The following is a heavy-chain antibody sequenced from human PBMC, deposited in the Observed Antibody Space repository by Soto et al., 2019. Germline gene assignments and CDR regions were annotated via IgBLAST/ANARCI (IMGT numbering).Heavy chain of an antibody. CDR3: ARDQSNSPDFFDS. D-gene: IGHD4-4*01. J-gene: IGHJ4*02. Sequence: KTSETLSLTCAVYGGSFSDYYWSWIRQPPGKGLEWIGEINHSGSTNYNPSLKSRVTISVDTSKNQFSLKLTSVTAADTSVYYCARDQSNSPDFFDSWGQGTLVTVSS. CDR2: INHSGST. CDR1: GGSFSDYY. V-gene: IGHV4-34*01.